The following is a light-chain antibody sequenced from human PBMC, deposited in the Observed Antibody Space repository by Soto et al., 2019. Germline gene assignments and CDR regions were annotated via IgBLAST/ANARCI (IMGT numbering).Light chain of an antibody. CDR3: QQYKTYSRT. CDR1: ESISSW. CDR2: KAS. Sequence: DIQMTQSPSTLYASVGDRVIITCRASESISSWLAWYQQKPGKAPKLLIYKASTLESGVPSRFSGSGSGTDFTLTIISLQPDDFAIYYCQQYKTYSRTFGQGTKVDIK. V-gene: IGKV1-5*03. J-gene: IGKJ1*01.